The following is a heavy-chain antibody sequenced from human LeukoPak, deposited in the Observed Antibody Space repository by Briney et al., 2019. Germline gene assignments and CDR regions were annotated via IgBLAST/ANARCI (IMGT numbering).Heavy chain of an antibody. CDR3: ARRSYYDTSGYYHYFDY. Sequence: GESLKISCKGSGYSFSSYWIGWVRQMPGKGLEWMGIIYPGDSDTRYSPSFQGQVTISAGKSISTAYLQWSSLKASDTAMYYCARRSYYDTSGYYHYFDYWGQGTLVTVSS. D-gene: IGHD3-22*01. J-gene: IGHJ4*02. CDR1: GYSFSSYW. V-gene: IGHV5-51*01. CDR2: IYPGDSDT.